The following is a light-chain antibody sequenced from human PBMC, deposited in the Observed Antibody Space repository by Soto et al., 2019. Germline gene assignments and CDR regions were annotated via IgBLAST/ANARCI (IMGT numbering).Light chain of an antibody. Sequence: DIVMTQSPDSLAVSLGERATINCKSSQSVLYSSNNKNCLAWYQQKPGQPPKLLIYWASTRESGVPDRFSGSGSGTDFTLTISSLQAEDVAVYYCQQYYSSPDTFGQGTKVDIK. CDR3: QQYYSSPDT. CDR2: WAS. V-gene: IGKV4-1*01. J-gene: IGKJ1*01. CDR1: QSVLYSSNNKNC.